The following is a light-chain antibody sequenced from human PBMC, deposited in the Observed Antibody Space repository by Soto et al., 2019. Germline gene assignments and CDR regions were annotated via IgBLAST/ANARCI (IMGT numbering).Light chain of an antibody. CDR1: SSDVGGYNY. CDR2: DVS. V-gene: IGLV2-14*01. J-gene: IGLJ1*01. Sequence: QSVLTQPASVSGSPGQSITISCTGASSDVGGYNYVSWYQQHPGKAPKLMISDVSNRPSGVSIRFSGSKSGNTASLTISGLQAEDEADYYCDSYSSSNTRQIVFGTGTKVTVL. CDR3: DSYSSSNTRQIV.